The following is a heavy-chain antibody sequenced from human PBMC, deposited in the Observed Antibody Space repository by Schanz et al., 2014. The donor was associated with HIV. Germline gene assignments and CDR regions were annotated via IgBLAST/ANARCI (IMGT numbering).Heavy chain of an antibody. CDR2: IYNSGGA. J-gene: IGHJ3*02. D-gene: IGHD2-21*01. CDR1: GFSVSDYY. CDR3: TRGFCGGDGCYLRYDAFDI. V-gene: IGHV3-53*01. Sequence: EVQLVESGGGLIHPGGSLRLSCAVSGFSVSDYYMNWVRQAPGKGLEWVSLIYNSGGAYYADSLRGRFTISRDNAKSSLYLQMNSLRAEDTAVYYCTRGFCGGDGCYLRYDAFDIWGQGTMVTVSS.